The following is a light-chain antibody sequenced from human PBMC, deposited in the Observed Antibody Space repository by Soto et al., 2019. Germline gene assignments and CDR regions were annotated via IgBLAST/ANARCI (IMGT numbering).Light chain of an antibody. CDR1: SSNIGAPYD. Sequence: QSVLTQPPSVSGAPGQRVTISCTGGSSNIGAPYDVHWYQHLPRGAPKLLIFGDNKRPPGVPDRISGSKSATSASLAITGLQAEDEADYYCQTYDNRLSGWVFGGGTKVTVL. V-gene: IGLV1-40*01. CDR3: QTYDNRLSGWV. CDR2: GDN. J-gene: IGLJ3*02.